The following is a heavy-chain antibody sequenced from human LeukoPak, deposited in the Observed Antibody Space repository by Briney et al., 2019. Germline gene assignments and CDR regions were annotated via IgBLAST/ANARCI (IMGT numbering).Heavy chain of an antibody. V-gene: IGHV3-66*01. CDR3: ARDRGNQRGYYYYYMDV. D-gene: IGHD1-14*01. CDR1: GFTFSSYS. J-gene: IGHJ6*03. CDR2: IYIGGTT. Sequence: GGSLRLSCAASGFTFSSYSMNWVRQAPGKGLEWVSIIYIGGTTYYADSVKGRFTISRDNSKNTLYLQMNSLSAEDTGVYYCARDRGNQRGYYYYYMDVWGKGTTVTVSS.